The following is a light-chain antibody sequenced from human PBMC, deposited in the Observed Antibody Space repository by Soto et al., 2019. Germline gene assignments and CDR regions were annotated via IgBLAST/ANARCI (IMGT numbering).Light chain of an antibody. CDR3: SSYKSSSTLPYV. CDR2: DVN. CDR1: SSDVGGYNL. J-gene: IGLJ1*01. Sequence: QSALTQPASVSGSPGQSITISCTGTSSDVGGYNLVSWYQQYPDKAPKLMIFDVNTRPSGVSKRFSGSKSGNTAALTISGLQAEDAADYYCSSYKSSSTLPYVFGTGTKLTVL. V-gene: IGLV2-14*01.